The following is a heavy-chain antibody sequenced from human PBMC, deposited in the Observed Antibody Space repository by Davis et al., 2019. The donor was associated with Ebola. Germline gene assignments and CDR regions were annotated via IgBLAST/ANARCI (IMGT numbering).Heavy chain of an antibody. V-gene: IGHV3-23*01. J-gene: IGHJ4*02. CDR2: ISGSGGST. CDR3: ARVSTMIVAS. D-gene: IGHD3-22*01. CDR1: GFTVSSNY. Sequence: PGGSLRLSCAASGFTVSSNYMSWVRQAPGKGLEWVSAISGSGGSTYYADSVKGRFTISRDNSKNTLYLQMNSLRAEDAAVYYCARVSTMIVASWGQGTLVTVSS.